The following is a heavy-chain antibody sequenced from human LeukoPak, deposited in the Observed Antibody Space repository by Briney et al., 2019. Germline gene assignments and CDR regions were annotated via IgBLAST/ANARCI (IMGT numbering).Heavy chain of an antibody. J-gene: IGHJ4*02. CDR2: ISSNGGST. D-gene: IGHD3-3*01. V-gene: IGHV3-64*01. Sequence: PGGSLRLSCAASGFTFSSYAMHWVRQAPGKGLEYVSAISSNGGSTYYANSVKGRFTISRDNSKNTLYLQMGSLRAEDMAVYYCARGRFLEWLVFDYWGQGTLVTVSS. CDR3: ARGRFLEWLVFDY. CDR1: GFTFSSYA.